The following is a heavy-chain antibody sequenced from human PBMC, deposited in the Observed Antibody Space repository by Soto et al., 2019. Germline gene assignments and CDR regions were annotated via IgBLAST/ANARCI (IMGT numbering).Heavy chain of an antibody. D-gene: IGHD1-26*01. V-gene: IGHV3-9*01. Sequence: EVQLVESGGGLAQPGTSLRLSCAASGFTFDRHAMHWVRQAPGKGLEWVSGISWNNGNIADAASVKGRFTISRDNAKNSLYLKMERLRTEDTALYYCAKDILLGNSGSYPDALDAWGQGIMVTVSP. J-gene: IGHJ3*01. CDR2: ISWNNGNI. CDR3: AKDILLGNSGSYPDALDA. CDR1: GFTFDRHA.